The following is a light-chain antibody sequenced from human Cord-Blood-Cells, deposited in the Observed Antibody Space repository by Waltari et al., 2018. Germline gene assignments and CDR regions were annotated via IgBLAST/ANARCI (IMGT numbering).Light chain of an antibody. J-gene: IGKJ2*01. CDR1: QSISSY. Sequence: DIQMTQSPSSLSASVVDRVNITCRASQSISSYLNWYQQKPGKAPKLLIYAASSLQSGVPSRFSGSGSGTDFTLTISSLQPEDFATYYCQQSYSTPQTFGQGTKLEIK. CDR2: AAS. V-gene: IGKV1-39*01. CDR3: QQSYSTPQT.